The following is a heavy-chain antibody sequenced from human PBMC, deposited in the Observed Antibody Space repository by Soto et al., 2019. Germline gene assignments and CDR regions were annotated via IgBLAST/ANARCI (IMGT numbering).Heavy chain of an antibody. CDR3: AKDKARQLTDVFDI. D-gene: IGHD6-13*01. CDR1: GFTFSSYG. Sequence: GGSLRLSCAASGFTFSSYGMHWVRQAPGKGLEWVAVISYDGSNKYYADSVKGRFTISRDNSKNTLYLQMNSLRAEDTAVYYCAKDKARQLTDVFDIWGQGSMVTVSS. J-gene: IGHJ3*02. V-gene: IGHV3-30*18. CDR2: ISYDGSNK.